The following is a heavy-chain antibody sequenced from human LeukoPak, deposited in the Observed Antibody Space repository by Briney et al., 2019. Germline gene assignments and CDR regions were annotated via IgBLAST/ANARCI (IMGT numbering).Heavy chain of an antibody. Sequence: SETLSLTCSVSGASVSDGNYYRSWIRQPPGKGLECIGYMFYSESTKYNLSLKSRVTISVDKSKNQFSLHMSSVTAADTAVYYCARGYSGYDFDWGQGTLVIVSS. D-gene: IGHD5-12*01. CDR3: ARGYSGYDFD. V-gene: IGHV4-61*01. J-gene: IGHJ4*02. CDR2: MFYSEST. CDR1: GASVSDGNYY.